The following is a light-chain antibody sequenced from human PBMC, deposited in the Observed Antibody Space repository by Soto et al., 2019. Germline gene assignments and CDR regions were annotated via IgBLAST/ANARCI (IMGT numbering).Light chain of an antibody. Sequence: DIHMTQSTSSLSASVEDRVIITCRASQSISNHLNWYQQKPGKAPKLLIFAASSLQSGVPSRFSGSRSGPDFTLTISSLQPEDFATYYCQQSYSIPPTFGQGTKVDIK. CDR2: AAS. CDR3: QQSYSIPPT. CDR1: QSISNH. V-gene: IGKV1-39*01. J-gene: IGKJ1*01.